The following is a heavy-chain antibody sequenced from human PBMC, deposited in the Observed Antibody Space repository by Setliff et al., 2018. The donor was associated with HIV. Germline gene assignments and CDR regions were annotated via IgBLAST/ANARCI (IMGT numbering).Heavy chain of an antibody. D-gene: IGHD6-25*01. Sequence: ASVKVSCKVSGYSLTKLSMHWVRQAPGKGLEWMGGFDPDDGETVYAQQFQGRVTMTEDTSTDTAYMELTSLRSEDTAMYYCAPVSSGWFDPWGQGTLVTVS. CDR3: APVSSGWFDP. J-gene: IGHJ5*02. CDR1: GYSLTKLS. CDR2: FDPDDGET. V-gene: IGHV1-24*01.